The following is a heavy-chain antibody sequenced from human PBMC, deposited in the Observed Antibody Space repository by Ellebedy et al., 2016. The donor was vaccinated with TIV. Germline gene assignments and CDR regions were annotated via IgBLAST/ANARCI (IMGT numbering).Heavy chain of an antibody. D-gene: IGHD2-15*01. V-gene: IGHV4-61*01. CDR1: GCPVSSGSYY. Sequence: MPSETLSLTCTVSGCPVSSGSYYWSCIRQPPGKGLEWIGYIYYCGRTNSNPSLKSRVTISVDTSKNQFSLKLSSVTAADTAVYYCARGGRYCSGGNCYTGRYDPWGQGTLVTVSS. J-gene: IGHJ5*02. CDR3: ARGGRYCSGGNCYTGRYDP. CDR2: IYYCGRT.